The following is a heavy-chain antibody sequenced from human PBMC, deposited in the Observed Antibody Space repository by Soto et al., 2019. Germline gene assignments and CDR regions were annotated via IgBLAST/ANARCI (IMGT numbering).Heavy chain of an antibody. Sequence: SQTLSLTCAISGGSVSSNSAAWNWIRQSPSRGLEWLGRTYYRSKWYNDYAVSVKSRITINPDTSKNQFSLQLNSVTPEDTAVYYCAREMGQLVCPAYYYGMDVWGQGTTVTVSS. J-gene: IGHJ6*02. D-gene: IGHD6-13*01. CDR1: GGSVSSNSAA. CDR3: AREMGQLVCPAYYYGMDV. V-gene: IGHV6-1*01. CDR2: TYYRSKWYN.